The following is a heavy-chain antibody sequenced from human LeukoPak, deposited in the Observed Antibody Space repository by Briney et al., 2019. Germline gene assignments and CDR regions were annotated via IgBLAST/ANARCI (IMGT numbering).Heavy chain of an antibody. CDR3: VRGEEIVVVTAIGY. CDR1: GFTFSDYY. Sequence: GGSLRLSCAASGFTFSDYYMSWIRQAPGKGLEWLSYISSSSTYTTYADSVKGRFTISRDNAKNSLYLQMNSLRAEDTAVYYCVRGEEIVVVTAIGYWGQGTLVTVSS. V-gene: IGHV3-11*05. CDR2: ISSSSTYT. J-gene: IGHJ4*02. D-gene: IGHD2-21*02.